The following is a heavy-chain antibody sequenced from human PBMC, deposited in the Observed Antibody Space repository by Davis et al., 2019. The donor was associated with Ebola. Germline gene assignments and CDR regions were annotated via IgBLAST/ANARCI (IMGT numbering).Heavy chain of an antibody. V-gene: IGHV3-33*03. CDR1: GFTFSSYG. CDR2: IWYDGSNK. Sequence: GGSLRLSCAASGFTFSSYGMHWVRQAPGKGLEWVAVIWYDGSNKYYADSVKGRFTISRDNAKNSLYLQMNSLRAEDTAVYYCARSNERSLRYYYYYGMDVWGQGTTVTVSS. CDR3: ARSNERSLRYYYYYGMDV. D-gene: IGHD1-1*01. J-gene: IGHJ6*02.